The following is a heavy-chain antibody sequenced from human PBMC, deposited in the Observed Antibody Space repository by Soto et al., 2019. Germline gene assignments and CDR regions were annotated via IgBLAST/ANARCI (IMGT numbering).Heavy chain of an antibody. CDR3: ARGDFDSSANYYAGWFDP. V-gene: IGHV1-2*02. CDR2: INPSSGDT. Sequence: ASVKVSCKASGYTFINFFIQWVRQAPGQGLEWMGWINPSSGDTQYVEKFQDRVTMTRDASISTAHMELRRLTTDDTAVYYCARGDFDSSANYYAGWFDPWGQGTLVTVSS. J-gene: IGHJ5*02. D-gene: IGHD3-22*01. CDR1: GYTFINFF.